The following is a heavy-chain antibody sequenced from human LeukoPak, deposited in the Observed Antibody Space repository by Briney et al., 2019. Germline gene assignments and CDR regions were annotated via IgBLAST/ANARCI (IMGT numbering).Heavy chain of an antibody. V-gene: IGHV1-69*04. D-gene: IGHD7-27*01. J-gene: IGHJ6*03. CDR3: ARGLGHYYYYMDV. Sequence: SVKVSCKASGGTFSSYAISWVGQAPGQGLEWMGRIIPILGIANYAQKFQGRVMITADKSTSTAYMELSSLRSEDTAVYYCARGLGHYYYYMDVWGKGTTVTVSS. CDR2: IIPILGIA. CDR1: GGTFSSYA.